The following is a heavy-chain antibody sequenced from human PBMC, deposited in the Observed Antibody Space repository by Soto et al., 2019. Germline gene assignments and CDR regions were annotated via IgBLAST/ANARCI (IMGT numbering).Heavy chain of an antibody. CDR3: ARRTFGSGSRSYYFDY. V-gene: IGHV3-23*01. J-gene: IGHJ4*02. CDR1: GFTFSSYA. Sequence: EVQLLESGGGLVQPGGSLRLSCAASGFTFSSYAMSWVRQAPGKGLEWVSAISGSGGSTYYADSVKGRFTISRDNSKNTRYLQMNSLGAEDTAVYYCARRTFGSGSRSYYFDYWGQGTLVTVSS. CDR2: ISGSGGST. D-gene: IGHD3-10*01.